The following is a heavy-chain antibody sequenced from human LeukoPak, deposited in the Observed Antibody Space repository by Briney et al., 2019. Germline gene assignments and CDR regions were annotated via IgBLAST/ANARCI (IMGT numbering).Heavy chain of an antibody. V-gene: IGHV5-51*01. J-gene: IGHJ6*03. Sequence: GESLKISCKGSGYRFTSYWIGWVRQMPGKGLEWMGLIYPGDSDTRYSPSFQGQLTISADKSISTAYLQWNSLKASDTAMYYCARNTGYSNGAVHNVYMDVWGRGTTVTVSS. CDR3: ARNTGYSNGAVHNVYMDV. CDR2: IYPGDSDT. D-gene: IGHD5-18*01. CDR1: GYRFTSYW.